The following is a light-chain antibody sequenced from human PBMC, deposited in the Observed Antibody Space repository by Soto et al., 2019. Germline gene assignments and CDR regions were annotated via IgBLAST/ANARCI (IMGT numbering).Light chain of an antibody. V-gene: IGLV2-14*03. CDR1: SSDVGAYDY. Sequence: QSVLTQPASVSGSPGQSITISCTGTSSDVGAYDYVSWYQQHPDKAPKLMIYEVSNRPSGVSNRFSGSKSVNTATLTISGLQADDEADYSCSSYTTSSTRVFGTGTKVTDL. CDR2: EVS. CDR3: SSYTTSSTRV. J-gene: IGLJ1*01.